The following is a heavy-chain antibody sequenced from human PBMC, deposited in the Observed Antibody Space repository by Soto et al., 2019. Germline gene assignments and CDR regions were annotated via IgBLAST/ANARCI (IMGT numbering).Heavy chain of an antibody. V-gene: IGHV4-39*01. CDR2: IYYSVKT. Sequence: PSETLSPTGTVSGVSISNTSYYWGWIRQSPGKGLEWIVTIYYSVKTYYHPALKSRVTISVDTSNNRFSLKLSSVTAADTAVYYCARHGSYWGQGTLVTVSS. CDR1: GVSISNTSYY. CDR3: ARHGSY. J-gene: IGHJ4*02.